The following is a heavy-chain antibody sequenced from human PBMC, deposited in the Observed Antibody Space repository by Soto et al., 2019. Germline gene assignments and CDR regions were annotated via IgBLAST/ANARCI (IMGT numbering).Heavy chain of an antibody. D-gene: IGHD3-22*01. CDR3: ARSGYYDSSGYYLFDY. Sequence: GASVKVSCKASGGTFSSYAISWVRQAPGQGLEWMGGIIPIFGTANYAQKFQGRVTITADKSTSTAYMELSSLRSEDTAVYYCARSGYYDSSGYYLFDYWGQGTLVTVSS. CDR1: GGTFSSYA. CDR2: IIPIFGTA. J-gene: IGHJ4*02. V-gene: IGHV1-69*06.